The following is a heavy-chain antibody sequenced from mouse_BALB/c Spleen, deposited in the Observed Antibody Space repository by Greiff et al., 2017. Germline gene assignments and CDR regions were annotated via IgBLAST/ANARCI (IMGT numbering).Heavy chain of an antibody. J-gene: IGHJ2*01. Sequence: EVKVEESGGGLVQPGGSMKLSCVASGFTFSNYWMNWVRQSPEKGLEWVAEIRLKSNNYATHYAESVKGRFTISRDDSKSSVYLQMNNLRAEDTGIYYCTRLWYPYYFDYWGQGTTLTVSS. CDR3: TRLWYPYYFDY. D-gene: IGHD2-1*01. V-gene: IGHV6-6*02. CDR2: IRLKSNNYAT. CDR1: GFTFSNYW.